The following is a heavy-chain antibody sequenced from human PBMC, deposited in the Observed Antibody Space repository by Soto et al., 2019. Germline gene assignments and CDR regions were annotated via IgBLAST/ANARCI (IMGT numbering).Heavy chain of an antibody. CDR1: GFTFSSSG. CDR2: TSYDGSSG. Sequence: QVQLVESGGGVVQPGRSLRLSCAASGFTFSSSGMHWVRQARGKGLEWVAVTSYDGSSGYYADSVRGRFTISRDNSKNTLYLQMNSLRAEDTAVYYCAKSPPALAGYFDYWGQGTLVTVSS. J-gene: IGHJ4*02. CDR3: AKSPPALAGYFDY. V-gene: IGHV3-30*18. D-gene: IGHD6-19*01.